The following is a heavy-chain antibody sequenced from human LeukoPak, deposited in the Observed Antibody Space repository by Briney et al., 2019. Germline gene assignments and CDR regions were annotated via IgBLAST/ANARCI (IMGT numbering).Heavy chain of an antibody. V-gene: IGHV3-30*15. CDR1: GFTFSTYT. Sequence: GGSLRLSCAASGFTFSTYTIHWVRRAPGKGLEWVAVVSHDGINKHYADSVKGRITISRDTSKNTLFLQMSSLTADDTSIYYCAREKVLPGSSCDLHWFFDLWGRGTLVTVSS. J-gene: IGHJ2*01. CDR3: AREKVLPGSSCDLHWFFDL. CDR2: VSHDGINK. D-gene: IGHD1-26*01.